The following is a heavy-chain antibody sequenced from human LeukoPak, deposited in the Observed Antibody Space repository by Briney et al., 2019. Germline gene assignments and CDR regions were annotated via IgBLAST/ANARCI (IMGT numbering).Heavy chain of an antibody. V-gene: IGHV3-53*01. D-gene: IGHD6-13*01. CDR3: ARLSIAAADYFDY. CDR2: IYSGGST. CDR1: GFTVSSNY. Sequence: GGSLRLSCAASGFTVSSNYMSWVRQAPGKGLEWVSVIYSGGSTYYADSVKGRFTISRDNSKNTLYLQMNSLRAEDTAVYYCARLSIAAADYFDYWGQGTLVTVSS. J-gene: IGHJ4*02.